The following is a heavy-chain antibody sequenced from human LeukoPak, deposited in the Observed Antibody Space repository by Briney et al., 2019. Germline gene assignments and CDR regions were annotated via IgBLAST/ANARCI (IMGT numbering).Heavy chain of an antibody. D-gene: IGHD4-17*01. CDR3: ARVGIYGDSYYFDY. J-gene: IGHJ4*02. CDR1: GGSISSGGYY. V-gene: IGHV4-31*03. CDR2: IYYSGST. Sequence: PSETLSLTCTVSGGSISSGGYYWSWIRQHPGKGLEWIGYIYYSGSTYHNPSLKSRVTISVDTSKNQFSLKLSSVTAADTAVYYCARVGIYGDSYYFDYWGQGTLVTVSS.